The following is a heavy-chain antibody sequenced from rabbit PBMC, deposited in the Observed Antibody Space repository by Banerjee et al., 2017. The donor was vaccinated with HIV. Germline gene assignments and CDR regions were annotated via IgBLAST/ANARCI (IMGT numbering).Heavy chain of an antibody. Sequence: QALQESGGGLFRPGGSPALTCTASGFSFSNDYWICWVRQAPGKGLEWIACMRTGTGSTYYASWVNGRFSISRSTSLNTVTLQMTSLTAADTATYFCARYPSVSGFAFNLWGPGTLVTVS. CDR2: MRTGTGST. CDR1: GFSFSNDYW. J-gene: IGHJ4*01. CDR3: ARYPSVSGFAFNL. D-gene: IGHD1-1*01. V-gene: IGHV1S43*01.